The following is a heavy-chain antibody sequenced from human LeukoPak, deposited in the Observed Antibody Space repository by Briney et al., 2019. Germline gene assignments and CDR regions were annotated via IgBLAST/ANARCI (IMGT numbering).Heavy chain of an antibody. V-gene: IGHV4-4*07. CDR1: GAYIGNYY. D-gene: IGHD3-22*01. Sequence: SETLSLTCTISGAYIGNYYWTWVRQTAAQGLEWIGRLHASESTIYNPSLKSRVTMSLDTSKDQMSLTLTSVTAADSAIYCCANLSSGGGFDVWGQGTVVTVSS. CDR2: LHASEST. CDR3: ANLSSGGGFDV. J-gene: IGHJ3*01.